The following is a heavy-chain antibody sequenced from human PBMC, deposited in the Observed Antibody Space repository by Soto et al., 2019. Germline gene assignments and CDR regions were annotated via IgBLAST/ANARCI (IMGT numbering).Heavy chain of an antibody. Sequence: PGGSLRLSCVASGFTFSSYAMTWVRQAPGKGLEWVSAISGGDGSPSYADSVKGRFTISRDNSKNTLYLHMNSLRADDTAAYYCAKWHTYNYDSLAFSGFVCWCQGTQVTVFS. V-gene: IGHV3-23*01. CDR3: AKWHTYNYDSLAFSGFVC. D-gene: IGHD3-16*01. CDR1: GFTFSSYA. CDR2: ISGGDGSP. J-gene: IGHJ4*02.